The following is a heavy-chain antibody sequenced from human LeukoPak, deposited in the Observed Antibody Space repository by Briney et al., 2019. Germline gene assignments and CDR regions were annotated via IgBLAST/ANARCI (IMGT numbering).Heavy chain of an antibody. CDR1: GGSFSGYY. CDR2: INHSGST. CDR3: GGDGYNPWFDP. J-gene: IGHJ5*02. D-gene: IGHD5-24*01. Sequence: PSETLSLTCAVYGGSFSGYYWSWLRQPPGKGLEWIGEINHSGSTNYNPSLKSRVTISVDTSKNQFSLKLSSVTAADTAVYYCGGDGYNPWFDPRGQGTLVTVSS. V-gene: IGHV4-34*01.